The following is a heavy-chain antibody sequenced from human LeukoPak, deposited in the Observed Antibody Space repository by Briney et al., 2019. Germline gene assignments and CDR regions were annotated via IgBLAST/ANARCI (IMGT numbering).Heavy chain of an antibody. V-gene: IGHV3-15*01. J-gene: IGHJ5*02. CDR2: IKSKTDGGTT. D-gene: IGHD3-9*01. CDR3: TTDPSVDPTSTFDP. Sequence: VGSLRLSCAASGFTFSNAWMSWVRQAPGKGLEWVGRIKSKTDGGTTDYAAPVKGRFTISRGDSKNTLYLQMNSLKTEDTAVYYCTTDPSVDPTSTFDPWGQGTLDTVSS. CDR1: GFTFSNAW.